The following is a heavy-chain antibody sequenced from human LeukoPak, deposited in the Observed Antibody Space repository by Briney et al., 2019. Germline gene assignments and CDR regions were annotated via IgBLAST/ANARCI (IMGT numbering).Heavy chain of an antibody. CDR2: IYRGRT. D-gene: IGHD2-21*01. V-gene: IGHV4-30-2*01. CDR1: CDSISFESYY. CDR3: AGEGEYGESYS. Sequence: PSETLSLTCALSCDSISFESYYWNWIRQAPGKGPEWIGNIYRGRTRVNPSYTSRVAISVDTSKSQVSLSLTSVTAADTAIYYCAGEGEYGESYSWGQGVLVIVSA. J-gene: IGHJ4*02.